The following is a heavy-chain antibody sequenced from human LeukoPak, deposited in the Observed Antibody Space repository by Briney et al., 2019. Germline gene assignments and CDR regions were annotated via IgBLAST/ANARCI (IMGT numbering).Heavy chain of an antibody. CDR2: IYPGDSDT. CDR1: GYSFTSYW. V-gene: IGHV5-51*01. J-gene: IGHJ4*02. Sequence: GESLKISCKGSGYSFTSYWIGWVRQMPGKGLEWMGIIYPGDSDTRYSPSFQGQVTISADKSINTAYLQWSSLKASDSAMYYCARGAEVVVTATRFDYRGQGTLVTVSS. CDR3: ARGAEVVVTATRFDY. D-gene: IGHD2-21*02.